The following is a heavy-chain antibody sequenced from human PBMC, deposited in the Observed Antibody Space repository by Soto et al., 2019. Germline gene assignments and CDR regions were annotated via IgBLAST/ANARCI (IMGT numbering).Heavy chain of an antibody. D-gene: IGHD3-22*01. CDR3: AKWSYYDSSGYLVY. CDR1: GFTFSSYA. Sequence: GGSLRLSCAASGFTFSSYAMSWVRQAPGKGLEWVSAISGSGGSTYYADSVKGRFTISRDNSKNTLYLQMNSLRAEDTAVYYCAKWSYYDSSGYLVYWGQGTLVTVSS. V-gene: IGHV3-23*01. J-gene: IGHJ4*02. CDR2: ISGSGGST.